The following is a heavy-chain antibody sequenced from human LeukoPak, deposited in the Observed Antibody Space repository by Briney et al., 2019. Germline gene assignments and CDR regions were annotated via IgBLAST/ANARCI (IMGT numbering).Heavy chain of an antibody. Sequence: ASVKVSCKAFGGTFSSYAITWMRQAPGQGLEWIGGIIPIFGTTSYAQNFQGRVTITADESTRTAYMELSSLRSGDTAVYYCARSMTSYVFDYWGQGTLVTVSS. J-gene: IGHJ4*02. D-gene: IGHD3-9*01. V-gene: IGHV1-69*13. CDR3: ARSMTSYVFDY. CDR2: IIPIFGTT. CDR1: GGTFSSYA.